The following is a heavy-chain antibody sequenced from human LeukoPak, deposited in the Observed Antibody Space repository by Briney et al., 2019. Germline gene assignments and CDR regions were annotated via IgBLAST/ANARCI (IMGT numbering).Heavy chain of an antibody. CDR2: IYPGDSDT. D-gene: IGHD3-3*01. CDR1: GYSFTSYW. CDR3: ARSITIFGVVTPYYFDY. Sequence: GESLKISRKGSGYSFTSYWIGWVRQMPGKGLEWMGIIYPGDSDTRYSPSFQGQVTISADKSISTAYLQWSSLKASDTAMYYCARSITIFGVVTPYYFDYWGQGTLVTVSS. J-gene: IGHJ4*02. V-gene: IGHV5-51*01.